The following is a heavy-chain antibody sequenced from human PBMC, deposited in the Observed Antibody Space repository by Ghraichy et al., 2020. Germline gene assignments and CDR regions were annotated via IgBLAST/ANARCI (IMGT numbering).Heavy chain of an antibody. CDR1: GFTFSSYS. CDR2: ISSSGGYI. CDR3: ARVRSEYVATHPTYYFDW. V-gene: IGHV3-21*01. D-gene: IGHD5-12*01. Sequence: GGSLRLSCAASGFTFSSYSMNWVRQAPGKGLEWVSSISSSGGYIYYADSVKGRFTISRDNAKNSLYLQMNSLRAEDTAVYYCARVRSEYVATHPTYYFDWCGQGTLVTASS. J-gene: IGHJ4*02.